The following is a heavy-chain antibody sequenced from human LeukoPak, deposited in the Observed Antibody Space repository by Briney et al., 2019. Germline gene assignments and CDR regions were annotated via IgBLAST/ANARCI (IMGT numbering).Heavy chain of an antibody. Sequence: GGSLRLSCAASGFTVSSNFMSWVRQAPGKGLEWVSVICSDGSTYYADSVKGRFSISRDNSKNTLNLQMNSLRAEDTAVYYCARPDYYGSGRDYWGQGTLVTVSS. CDR3: ARPDYYGSGRDY. D-gene: IGHD3-10*01. CDR1: GFTVSSNF. V-gene: IGHV3-66*01. J-gene: IGHJ4*02. CDR2: ICSDGST.